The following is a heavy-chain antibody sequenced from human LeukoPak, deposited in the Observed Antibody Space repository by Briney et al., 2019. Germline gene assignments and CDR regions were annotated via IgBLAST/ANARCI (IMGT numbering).Heavy chain of an antibody. V-gene: IGHV4-61*02. CDR3: AGGYQLLYYFDY. Sequence: PSETLSLTCTVSGGSISSGSYYWSWIRQPAGKGLEWIGRIYTSGSTNYNPSLKSRVTMSVDTSKNQFSLKLSSVTAADTAVYYCAGGYQLLYYFDYWGQGTLVTVSS. CDR1: GGSISSGSYY. D-gene: IGHD2-2*01. CDR2: IYTSGST. J-gene: IGHJ4*02.